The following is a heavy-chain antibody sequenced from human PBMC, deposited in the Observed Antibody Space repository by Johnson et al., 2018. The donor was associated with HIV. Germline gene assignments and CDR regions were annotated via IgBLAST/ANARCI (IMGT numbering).Heavy chain of an antibody. V-gene: IGHV3-30*14. CDR1: GFIFSNYP. J-gene: IGHJ3*01. Sequence: QVRLVESVGGVVRPGRSLRLSCAASGFIFSNYPMHWVRQAPGKGLEWVAVISFDGSKKYHADSVKGRFTISRDNSKNTLYLQMNSLRAEDTAVYFCAKPLVGATRDDAFDVWGQGTMVTVSS. D-gene: IGHD1-26*01. CDR2: ISFDGSKK. CDR3: AKPLVGATRDDAFDV.